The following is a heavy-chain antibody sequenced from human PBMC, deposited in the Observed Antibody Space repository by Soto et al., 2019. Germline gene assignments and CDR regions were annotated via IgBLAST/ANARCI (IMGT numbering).Heavy chain of an antibody. CDR1: GFTVSSNY. D-gene: IGHD2-2*01. CDR2: IYSGGST. V-gene: IGHV3-53*01. Sequence: GGSLRLSCAASGFTVSSNYMSWVRQAPGKGLEWVSVIYSGGSTYYADSVKGRFTISRDNSKNTLYLQMNSLRAEDTAVYYCARVRQGYQLLRLGYYFDYWGQGTLVTVSS. J-gene: IGHJ4*02. CDR3: ARVRQGYQLLRLGYYFDY.